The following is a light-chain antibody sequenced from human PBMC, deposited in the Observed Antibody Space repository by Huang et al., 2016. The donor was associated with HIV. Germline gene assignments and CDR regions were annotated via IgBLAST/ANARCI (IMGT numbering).Light chain of an antibody. CDR1: QSISSY. Sequence: DIQMTHSPSSLSASVGDRVTITCRASQSISSYLNWYQQKPGKAPKLLIYASSRLQSGVPSRFSGSGSGTDVTLTISSLQPEDFATYYCQQSYSTPKTFGQGTKVEIK. J-gene: IGKJ1*01. V-gene: IGKV1-39*01. CDR2: ASS. CDR3: QQSYSTPKT.